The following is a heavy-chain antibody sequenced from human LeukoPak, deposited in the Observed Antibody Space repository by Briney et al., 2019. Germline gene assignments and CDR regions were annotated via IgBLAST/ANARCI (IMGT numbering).Heavy chain of an antibody. J-gene: IGHJ4*02. V-gene: IGHV1-46*03. CDR1: GYGFTSYY. CDR2: INPSVGGT. CDR3: ARHGSGRYYPAEGRVDY. D-gene: IGHD3-10*01. Sequence: ASVKVSCKAFGYGFTSYYIHWVRQAPGQGLEWMGIINPSVGGTTYARKFQGRVTMTRDTSTSTVYMELSSLRSEDTAVYYCARHGSGRYYPAEGRVDYWGQGTLVSVSS.